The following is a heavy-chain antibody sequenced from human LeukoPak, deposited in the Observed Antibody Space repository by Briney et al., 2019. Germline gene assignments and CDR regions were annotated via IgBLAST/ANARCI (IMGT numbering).Heavy chain of an antibody. J-gene: IGHJ3*02. CDR2: IYTSGST. V-gene: IGHV4-59*10. CDR3: ARGSNWNDPFDI. D-gene: IGHD1-1*01. CDR1: GGSFSSYY. Sequence: SETLSLTCAVYGGSFSSYYWSWIRQPAGKGLEWIGRIYTSGSTNYNPSLKSRVTMSVDTSKNQFSLKLSSVTAADTAVYYCARGSNWNDPFDIWGQGTMVTVSS.